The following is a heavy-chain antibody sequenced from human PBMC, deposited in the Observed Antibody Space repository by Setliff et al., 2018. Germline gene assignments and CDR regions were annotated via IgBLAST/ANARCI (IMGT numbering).Heavy chain of an antibody. D-gene: IGHD3-22*01. Sequence: SETLSLTCTVPGGSISSGSYYWSWIRQPAGKGLEWIGSVYHGGTTNYKPSLKRRVTISEDMSKNQVSLTLTSVTAADTAVYYCARGPTIVDWFFDLWGRGTLVTVSS. CDR3: ARGPTIVDWFFDL. CDR1: GGSISSGSYY. J-gene: IGHJ2*01. V-gene: IGHV4-61*10. CDR2: VYHGGTT.